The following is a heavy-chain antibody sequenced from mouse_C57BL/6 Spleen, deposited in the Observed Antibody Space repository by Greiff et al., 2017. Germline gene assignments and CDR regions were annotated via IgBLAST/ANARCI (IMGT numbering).Heavy chain of an antibody. D-gene: IGHD4-1*01. CDR2: IDPSDSYT. J-gene: IGHJ1*03. V-gene: IGHV1-50*01. CDR3: ALTGTSWYFDV. Sequence: VQLQQSGAELVKPGASVKLSCKASGYTFTSYWMQWVKQRPGQGLEWIGEIDPSDSYTNYNQKFKGKATLTVDTSSSTAYMQLSSLTSEDSAVYYCALTGTSWYFDVWGTGTTVTVSS. CDR1: GYTFTSYW.